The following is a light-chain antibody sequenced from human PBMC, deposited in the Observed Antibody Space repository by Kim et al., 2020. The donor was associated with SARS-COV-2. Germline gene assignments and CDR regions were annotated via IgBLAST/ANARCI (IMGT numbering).Light chain of an antibody. CDR3: QQYGNWPPYT. V-gene: IGKV3D-15*01. J-gene: IGKJ2*01. CDR2: GSS. Sequence: VSPGERATRSCRASQSVSSNLAWYKQKSGQPPRLLIYGSSIRATGIPVRFSGSGSGTEFTLTISGLQSEDFAVYFCQQYGNWPPYTFGQGTKLEIK. CDR1: QSVSSN.